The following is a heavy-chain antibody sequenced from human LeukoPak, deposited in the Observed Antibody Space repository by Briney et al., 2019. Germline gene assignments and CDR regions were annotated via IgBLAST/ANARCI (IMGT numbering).Heavy chain of an antibody. D-gene: IGHD6-13*01. CDR2: INPSGGST. CDR3: ARDLGGIAAAGTLDY. CDR1: GYTFTSYY. V-gene: IGHV1-46*01. Sequence: ASVKVSCKASGYTFTSYYMHWVRQAPGQGLEWMGIINPSGGSTSYAQKFQGRVTMTRDTSTSTVYMELSSLRSEDTAVYYCARDLGGIAAAGTLDYWGQGTLVTVSS. J-gene: IGHJ4*02.